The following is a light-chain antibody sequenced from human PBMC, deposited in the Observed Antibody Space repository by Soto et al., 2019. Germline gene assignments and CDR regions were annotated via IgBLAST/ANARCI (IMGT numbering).Light chain of an antibody. CDR2: KAS. CDR1: QSISNW. CDR3: QQYNDYPRT. V-gene: IGKV1-5*03. J-gene: IGKJ1*01. Sequence: DIQMTQSPSTLSASVGDRVTITCRASQSISNWLAWYQQKLGKAPNLLIYKASNLETGVPSRFSGSGSGTEFTLTISSLQPDDFAIYYCQQYNDYPRTFGQGTKVEIK.